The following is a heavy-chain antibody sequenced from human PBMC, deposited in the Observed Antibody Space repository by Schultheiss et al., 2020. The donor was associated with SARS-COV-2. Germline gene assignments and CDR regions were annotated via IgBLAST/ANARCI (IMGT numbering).Heavy chain of an antibody. CDR1: GFTFSSYG. Sequence: GGSLRLSCAASGFTFSSYGMHWVRQAPGKGLEWVAVISYDGSKKYYADSVKGRFTISRDNSKNTVYLQMDSLKGEDTAVYYCARDRRYQLGQNWFDPWGQGTLVTVSS. V-gene: IGHV3-30*12. CDR2: ISYDGSKK. D-gene: IGHD2-2*01. CDR3: ARDRRYQLGQNWFDP. J-gene: IGHJ5*02.